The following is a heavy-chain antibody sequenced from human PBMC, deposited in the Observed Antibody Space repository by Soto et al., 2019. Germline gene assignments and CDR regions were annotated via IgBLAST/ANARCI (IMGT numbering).Heavy chain of an antibody. CDR2: IIPISGTA. CDR3: ARSQGSSTSLEIYYSYYYGMDV. D-gene: IGHD2-2*01. CDR1: GGTFSSYA. J-gene: IGHJ6*02. V-gene: IGHV1-69*01. Sequence: QVQLVQSGAEVKKPGSSVKVSCKASGGTFSSYAISWVRQAPGQGLEWMGGIIPISGTANYAQKVQGRVTITADESTSTAYMELSSMRSEDTAVYYCARSQGSSTSLEIYYSYYYGMDVWGQGTTVNVSS.